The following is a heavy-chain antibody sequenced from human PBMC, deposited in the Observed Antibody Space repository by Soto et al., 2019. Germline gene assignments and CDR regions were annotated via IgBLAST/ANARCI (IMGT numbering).Heavy chain of an antibody. J-gene: IGHJ6*02. D-gene: IGHD1-1*01. CDR1: GFTFDDYT. CDR3: AKDMGTPPSYGMDV. Sequence: PGGSLRLSWAASGFTFDDYTMHWVRQAPGKGLEWVSLISWDGGSTYYADSVKGRFTISRDNSKNSLYLQMNSLRTEDTALYYCAKDMGTPPSYGMDVWGQGTTVTVSS. V-gene: IGHV3-43*01. CDR2: ISWDGGST.